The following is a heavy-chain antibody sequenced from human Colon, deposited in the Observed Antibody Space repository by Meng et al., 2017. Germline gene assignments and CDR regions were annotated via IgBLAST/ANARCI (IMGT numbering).Heavy chain of an antibody. J-gene: IGHJ4*02. D-gene: IGHD1-14*01. V-gene: IGHV4-61*01. Sequence: QVQLQASGPGLVRPSETMSLTCTVSGGSVSSGTYYWSWIRQHPGKGLEWIGCIYYSGTTNYNPSLKSRVTISVDTSKNQFSLKLSSVTPADTAVYFCARDRVPGKYWGQGTLVTVSS. CDR2: IYYSGTT. CDR3: ARDRVPGKY. CDR1: GGSVSSGTYY.